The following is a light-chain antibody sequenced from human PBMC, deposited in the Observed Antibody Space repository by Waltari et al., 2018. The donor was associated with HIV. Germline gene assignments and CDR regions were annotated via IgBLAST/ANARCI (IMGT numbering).Light chain of an antibody. Sequence: QSALTHPASVSGSPGQSIPTPCPGTSSAIGGFNYVSWYQQHPGKAPKLMIYDVSKRPSGVSNRFSGSKSGNTASLTISGLQAEDETDYYCCSYAGSRTWVFGGGTKLTVL. V-gene: IGLV2-23*02. J-gene: IGLJ3*02. CDR3: CSYAGSRTWV. CDR2: DVS. CDR1: SSAIGGFNY.